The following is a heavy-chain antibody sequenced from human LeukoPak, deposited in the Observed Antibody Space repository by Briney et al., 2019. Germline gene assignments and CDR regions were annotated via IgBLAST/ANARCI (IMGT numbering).Heavy chain of an antibody. V-gene: IGHV4-59*01. Sequence: PTETLSLTCTVSGGSISSYYGSWIRQPPGKGLEWVGYIDYSGSTNYNPSLKSRVTISVDTSKNQFSLKLRSVTAADTAVYYCTRVGGYYYYMDVWGIGTTVTVSS. CDR2: IDYSGST. CDR3: TRVGGYYYYMDV. D-gene: IGHD2-15*01. CDR1: GGSISSYY. J-gene: IGHJ6*03.